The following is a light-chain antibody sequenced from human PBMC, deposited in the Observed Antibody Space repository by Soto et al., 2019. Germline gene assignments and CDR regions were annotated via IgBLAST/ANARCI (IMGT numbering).Light chain of an antibody. CDR1: QGISNW. CDR3: QQTYSTPRT. CDR2: EAS. Sequence: IRMTQSPPSLSASTGDIVTITCRASQGISNWLAWYQQKPGKAPNLLIYEASSLQSGVPSGFSGTGSGTDFTLTISSLQPEDFATYYCQQTYSTPRTFGQGTKVDI. J-gene: IGKJ1*01. V-gene: IGKV1-12*01.